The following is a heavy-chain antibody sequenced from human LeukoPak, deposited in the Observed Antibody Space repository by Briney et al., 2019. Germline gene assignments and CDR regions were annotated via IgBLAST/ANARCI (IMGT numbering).Heavy chain of an antibody. Sequence: PRASVKVSCKASGYTFTYHGFSWVRQAPGQGLEWMGGIIPIFGTANYAQKFQGRVTITTDESTSTAYMELSSLRSEDTAVYYCARDRGCSSTSCYHLAGWFDPWGQGTLVTVSS. CDR1: GYTFTYHG. D-gene: IGHD2-2*01. V-gene: IGHV1-69*05. J-gene: IGHJ5*02. CDR3: ARDRGCSSTSCYHLAGWFDP. CDR2: IIPIFGTA.